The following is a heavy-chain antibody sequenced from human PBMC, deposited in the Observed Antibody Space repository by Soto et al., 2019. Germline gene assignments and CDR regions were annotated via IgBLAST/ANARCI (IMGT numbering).Heavy chain of an antibody. J-gene: IGHJ6*02. CDR2: ISSSGSTI. Sequence: EVQLVESGGGLVQPGGSLRLSCAASGFTFSSYEMNWVRQAPGKGLEWVSYISSSGSTIYYADSVKGRFTISRDNAKNSRYLQMNSLRAQDTAVYYCARDRSSTVTSTPVLGFYYYGMDVWGQGTTVTVSS. V-gene: IGHV3-48*03. D-gene: IGHD4-4*01. CDR3: ARDRSSTVTSTPVLGFYYYGMDV. CDR1: GFTFSSYE.